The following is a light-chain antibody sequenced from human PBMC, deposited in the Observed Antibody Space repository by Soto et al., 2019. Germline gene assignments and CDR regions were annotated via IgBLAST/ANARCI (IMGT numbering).Light chain of an antibody. CDR2: GAS. J-gene: IGKJ2*01. CDR3: QQYNNWPPGT. CDR1: QSVSSN. V-gene: IGKV3-15*01. Sequence: EIVMTQSPATLSVSPGERATLSCRASQSVSSNLAWYQQKPGQAPRLLIYGASIRATGIPARFSGSGSGTEFTLTISSLQSEDCAVYYCQQYNNWPPGTFGQGTKLEIK.